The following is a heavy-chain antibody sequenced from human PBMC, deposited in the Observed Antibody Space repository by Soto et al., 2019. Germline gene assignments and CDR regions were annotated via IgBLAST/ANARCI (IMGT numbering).Heavy chain of an antibody. Sequence: KSGGSLRLSCAASGFTFSSYTMNWVRQAPGKGLEWVSSISSSGSYINYADSVKGRFSISRDNAKNSLFLQMNSLRAEDTAIYYCARYRSGPSDYWGQGTLVTVS. CDR2: ISSSGSYI. CDR1: GFTFSSYT. J-gene: IGHJ4*02. D-gene: IGHD3-16*02. CDR3: ARYRSGPSDY. V-gene: IGHV3-21*01.